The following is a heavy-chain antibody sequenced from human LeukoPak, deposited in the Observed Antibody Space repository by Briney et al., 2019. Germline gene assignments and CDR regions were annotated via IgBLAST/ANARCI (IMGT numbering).Heavy chain of an antibody. CDR1: GGSISSTSYY. V-gene: IGHV4-39*07. CDR3: ARVVGDYAEP. Sequence: PSETLSLTCTVSGGSISSTSYYWGWIRQAPGKGLEWLASIYYSGATYYNPSLKSRVTISLDTSKNQFSLELRSVTAADTAVYYCARVVGDYAEPWGQGTLVTVSS. J-gene: IGHJ5*02. D-gene: IGHD3-16*01. CDR2: IYYSGAT.